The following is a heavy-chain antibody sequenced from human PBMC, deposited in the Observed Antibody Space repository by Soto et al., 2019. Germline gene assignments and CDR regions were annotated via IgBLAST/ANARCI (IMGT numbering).Heavy chain of an antibody. Sequence: PGGSLSLSCAASGFTVSSHSMSWVRQAPGKGLEWVSLIYSGGGTYYADSVKGRFTISRDNSKNMLYLQMNSLRAEDTAVYYCARDSCDGGSCYSDYWGQGTLVTVSS. J-gene: IGHJ4*02. CDR1: GFTVSSHS. CDR2: IYSGGGT. D-gene: IGHD2-15*01. CDR3: ARDSCDGGSCYSDY. V-gene: IGHV3-53*01.